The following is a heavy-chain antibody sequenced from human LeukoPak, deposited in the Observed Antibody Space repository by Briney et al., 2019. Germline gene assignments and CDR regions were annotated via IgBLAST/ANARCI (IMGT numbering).Heavy chain of an antibody. CDR3: AKDQQAVSAAYYFDS. Sequence: PGGSLRLSCAASGFIFSSYALHWVRQAPGKGLEWLTVIAADGKDIKYADSVKGRFTISRDNSKSALYLQMNSLRVEDTAVYYCAKDQQAVSAAYYFDSWGQGSLVTASS. V-gene: IGHV3-30*18. CDR2: IAADGKDI. J-gene: IGHJ4*01. CDR1: GFIFSSYA. D-gene: IGHD2-2*01.